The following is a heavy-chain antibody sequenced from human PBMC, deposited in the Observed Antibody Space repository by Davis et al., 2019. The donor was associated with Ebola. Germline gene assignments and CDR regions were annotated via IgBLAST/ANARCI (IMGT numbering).Heavy chain of an antibody. CDR3: ARGTFWSGYYYFDY. Sequence: SETLSLTCTVSGGSISSYYWSWIRQPPGKGLEWIGYIYYSGSTNYNPSLKSRVTISVDTSKNQFSLKLSSVTAADTAVYYCARGTFWSGYYYFDYWGQGALVTVSS. J-gene: IGHJ4*02. V-gene: IGHV4-59*01. CDR2: IYYSGST. D-gene: IGHD3-3*01. CDR1: GGSISSYY.